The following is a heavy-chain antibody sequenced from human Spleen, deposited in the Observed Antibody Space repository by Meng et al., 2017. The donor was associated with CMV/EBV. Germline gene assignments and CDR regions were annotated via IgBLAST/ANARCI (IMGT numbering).Heavy chain of an antibody. Sequence: GGSLKISCAASGFTFSSYSMNWVRQAPGKGLEWVSYISSSSSTIYYADSVKGRFTISRDNAKNSLYLQMNSLRAEDTAVYYCARAKPYCSSTSCYTSYYYGMDVWGQGTTVTVSS. CDR1: GFTFSSYS. D-gene: IGHD2-2*02. J-gene: IGHJ6*02. CDR2: ISSSSSTI. V-gene: IGHV3-48*04. CDR3: ARAKPYCSSTSCYTSYYYGMDV.